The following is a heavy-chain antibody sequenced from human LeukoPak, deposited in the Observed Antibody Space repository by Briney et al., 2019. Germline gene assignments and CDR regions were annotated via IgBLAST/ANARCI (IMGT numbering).Heavy chain of an antibody. Sequence: GASVKVSCKASGYTFTSYAMNWVRQAPGQGLEWMGWINTNTGNPTYAQGFTGRFVFSLDTSVFTTYLQISSLKAEDTAVYYCTSYYDSRGYNYFDYWGQGTLVTVSS. J-gene: IGHJ4*02. V-gene: IGHV7-4-1*02. CDR3: TSYYDSRGYNYFDY. CDR2: INTNTGNP. D-gene: IGHD3-22*01. CDR1: GYTFTSYA.